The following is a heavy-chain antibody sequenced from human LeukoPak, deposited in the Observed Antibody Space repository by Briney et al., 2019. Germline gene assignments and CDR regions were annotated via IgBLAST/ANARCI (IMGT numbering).Heavy chain of an antibody. D-gene: IGHD3-10*01. V-gene: IGHV3-33*01. CDR3: ARDRGPYVLLWFGELNWFDP. CDR1: GFTFSSYG. J-gene: IGHJ5*02. Sequence: PGRSLRLSCAACGFTFSSYGMHWVRQAPGKGLEWVAVIWYDGSNKYYADCVKGRFTISRDNSKNTLYLQMNSLRAEDTAVYYCARDRGPYVLLWFGELNWFDPWGQGTLVTVSS. CDR2: IWYDGSNK.